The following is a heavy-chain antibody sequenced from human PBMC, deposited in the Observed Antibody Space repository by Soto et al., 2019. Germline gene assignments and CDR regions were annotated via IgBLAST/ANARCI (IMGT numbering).Heavy chain of an antibody. CDR1: GFTFSSYA. CDR2: SRGSGRST. V-gene: IGHV3-23*01. Sequence: PEVSLRLSCEASGFTFSSYAMSWVRQAPGKGLEWVSASRGSGRSTYYADSVKGRFTISRDNSKNTLYLQMNSLRAEDTAVYYCAKDPGYCSGGSCSIGFDYWGQGTLVTVSS. CDR3: AKDPGYCSGGSCSIGFDY. J-gene: IGHJ4*02. D-gene: IGHD2-15*01.